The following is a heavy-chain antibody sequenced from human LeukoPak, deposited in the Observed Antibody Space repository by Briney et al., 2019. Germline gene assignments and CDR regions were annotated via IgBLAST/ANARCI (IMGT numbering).Heavy chain of an antibody. CDR3: AKDFPTYCSSTSCYSIDY. V-gene: IGHV3-23*01. Sequence: GGSLRLSCAASGFTFSSYAMSWVRQAPGKGLGWVSAISGSGGSTYYADSVKGRFTISRDNSKNTLYLQMNSLRAEDTAVYYCAKDFPTYCSSTSCYSIDYWGQGTLVTVSS. CDR2: ISGSGGST. CDR1: GFTFSSYA. J-gene: IGHJ4*02. D-gene: IGHD2-2*01.